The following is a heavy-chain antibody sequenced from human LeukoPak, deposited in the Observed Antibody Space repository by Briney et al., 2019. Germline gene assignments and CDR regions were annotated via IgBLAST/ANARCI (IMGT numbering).Heavy chain of an antibody. D-gene: IGHD6-19*01. CDR2: ISGSGGST. J-gene: IGHJ3*02. V-gene: IGHV3-23*01. CDR1: GFTFRSYA. Sequence: PGGSLRLSCAASGFTFRSYAMSWVRQAPGKGLEWVSAISGSGGSTYYADSVKGRFTISRDNSKNTLYLQMNSLRAEDTAVYYCAKARRQWLSAFDIWGQGTMVTVSS. CDR3: AKARRQWLSAFDI.